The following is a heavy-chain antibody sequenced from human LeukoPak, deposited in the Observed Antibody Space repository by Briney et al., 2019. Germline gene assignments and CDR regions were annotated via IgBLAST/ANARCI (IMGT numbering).Heavy chain of an antibody. D-gene: IGHD1-26*01. V-gene: IGHV3-23*01. CDR3: AKVAYSGSYRSLFDY. CDR2: ISGSGGST. J-gene: IGHJ4*02. CDR1: GFTFSSYA. Sequence: GGSLRLSCEASGFTFSSYAMSWVRQAPGKGLEWVSAISGSGGSTYYADSVKGRFTISRDNSKNTVHLQMNSLRAEDTAVYYCAKVAYSGSYRSLFDYWGQGTLVTVSS.